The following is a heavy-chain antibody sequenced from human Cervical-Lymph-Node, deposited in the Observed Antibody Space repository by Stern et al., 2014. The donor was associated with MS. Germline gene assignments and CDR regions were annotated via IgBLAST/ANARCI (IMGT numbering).Heavy chain of an antibody. V-gene: IGHV5-51*04. D-gene: IGHD1-1*01. Sequence: VQLVESGAEVKKPGESLKISCKGSGYTFTNNWIAWVRQMPGKGLEWMGIIYPDASDIRSSPSLQGQVTISADKPSSTAYRQGSSLKPADSAVYYGANPPPRRKWDDPNYGMDVWGQGTTVTVSS. CDR3: ANPPPRRKWDDPNYGMDV. CDR1: GYTFTNNW. J-gene: IGHJ6*02. CDR2: IYPDASDI.